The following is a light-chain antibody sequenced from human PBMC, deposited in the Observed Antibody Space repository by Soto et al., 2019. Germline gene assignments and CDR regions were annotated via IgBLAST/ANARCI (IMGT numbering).Light chain of an antibody. CDR2: DAS. V-gene: IGKV3-15*01. J-gene: IGKJ1*01. CDR3: QQYNNWPRT. CDR1: QSVSSK. Sequence: IVMTQSPGTLSVSPGERVTLSCRASQSVSSKLVWYQRKPGQTPSLLIYDASTRATGMPGRFSGSGSGTEFTLTISSLQSEDFAVYYCQQYNNWPRTFGQGTKVDI.